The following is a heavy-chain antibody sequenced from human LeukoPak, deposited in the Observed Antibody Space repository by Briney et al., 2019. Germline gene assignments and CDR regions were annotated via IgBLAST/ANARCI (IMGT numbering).Heavy chain of an antibody. D-gene: IGHD3-10*01. J-gene: IGHJ6*02. Sequence: GRSLKLSCAASGFTFSDYGMHWVRQAPGNGLEWVGVISYHGNFKYYADSVKGRFTISRDNSNNTVYLQMNGLRGEDTAVYYCAKDVYHSVTMVRGLNYGMDVWGQGTTVTVS. CDR1: GFTFSDYG. V-gene: IGHV3-30*18. CDR3: AKDVYHSVTMVRGLNYGMDV. CDR2: ISYHGNFK.